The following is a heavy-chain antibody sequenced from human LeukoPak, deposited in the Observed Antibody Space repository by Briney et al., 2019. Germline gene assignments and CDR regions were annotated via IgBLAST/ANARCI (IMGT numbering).Heavy chain of an antibody. CDR2: IYHSGAT. D-gene: IGHD3-10*01. CDR1: GGSFTDNY. J-gene: IGHJ6*04. V-gene: IGHV4-34*01. Sequence: SETLSLTCDVDGGSFTDNYWSWIRQAPGKGLEWVREIYHSGATNYYPSLDSRVTLSVDSSKSQFSLKLTSVTAADTAVYYCACLHGSGSYHSLLHNTLDVWGTGTTVTASS. CDR3: ACLHGSGSYHSLLHNTLDV.